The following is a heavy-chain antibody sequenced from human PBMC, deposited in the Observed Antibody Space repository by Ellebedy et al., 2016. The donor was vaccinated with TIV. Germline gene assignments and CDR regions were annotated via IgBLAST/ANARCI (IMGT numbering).Heavy chain of an antibody. CDR1: GFTFDDYA. J-gene: IGHJ3*02. D-gene: IGHD3-22*01. CDR3: AKAEGLGSGYYDAFDI. Sequence: GGSLRLSCAASGFTFDDYAMHWVRQAPGKGLEWVSGIGWNSGSVGYADSVKGRFTISRDNAKNSLYLQMSSLRAEDTALYYCAKAEGLGSGYYDAFDIWGQGTMVTVSS. V-gene: IGHV3-9*01. CDR2: IGWNSGSV.